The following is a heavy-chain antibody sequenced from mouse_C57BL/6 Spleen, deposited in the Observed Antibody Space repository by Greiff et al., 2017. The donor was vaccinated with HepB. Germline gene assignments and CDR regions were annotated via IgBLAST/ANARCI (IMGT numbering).Heavy chain of an antibody. CDR3: ARGALHGSSSYYFDY. CDR2: INPNNGGT. V-gene: IGHV1-26*01. J-gene: IGHJ2*01. Sequence: VQLQQSGPELVKPGASVKISCKASGYTFTDYYMNWVKQSHGKSLEWIGDINPNNGGTSYNQKFKGKATLTVDKSSSTAYMELRSLTSEDSAVYYCARGALHGSSSYYFDYWGQGTTLTVSS. CDR1: GYTFTDYY. D-gene: IGHD1-1*01.